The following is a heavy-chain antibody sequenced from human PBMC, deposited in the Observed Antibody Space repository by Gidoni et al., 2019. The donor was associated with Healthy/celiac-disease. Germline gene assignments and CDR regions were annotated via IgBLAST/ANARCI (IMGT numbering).Heavy chain of an antibody. CDR3: VTGLIDY. J-gene: IGHJ4*02. D-gene: IGHD1-1*01. CDR1: GFTFRSYS. Sequence: EVQLVESGGGLVQPGGSLRLYCAASGFTFRSYSMNWVRQAPGKGLEWVSYISSSSSTIYYADSVKGRFTISRDNAKNSLYLQMNSLRDEDTAVYYCVTGLIDYWGQGTLVTVSS. V-gene: IGHV3-48*02. CDR2: ISSSSSTI.